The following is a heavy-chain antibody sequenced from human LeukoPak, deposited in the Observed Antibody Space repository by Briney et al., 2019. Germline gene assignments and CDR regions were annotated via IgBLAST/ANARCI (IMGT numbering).Heavy chain of an antibody. CDR1: GGSISSFY. J-gene: IGHJ5*01. CDR3: ARGRNLEWFDY. V-gene: IGHV4-59*01. Sequence: SETLSLTCTVSGGSISSFYWSWIRQPPGKGLEWIGYIYYSGSTNYNPSLKSRVTISVDTSKNQFSLKLNSVTAADTAVYYCARGRNLEWFDYWGQGTLVTVSS. CDR2: IYYSGST. D-gene: IGHD3-3*01.